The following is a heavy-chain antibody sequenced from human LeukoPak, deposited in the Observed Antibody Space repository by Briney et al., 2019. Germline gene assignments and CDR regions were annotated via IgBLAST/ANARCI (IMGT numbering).Heavy chain of an antibody. CDR3: ARGRYGGYGIKYYFDY. Sequence: PSETLSLTCAVYGGSFSGYYWSWIRQPPGKGLEWIGEINHSGSTNYNPSLKSRVTISVGTSKNQFSLKLSSVTAADTAVYYCARGRYGGYGIKYYFDYWGQGTLVTVSS. D-gene: IGHD5-12*01. CDR2: INHSGST. J-gene: IGHJ4*02. CDR1: GGSFSGYY. V-gene: IGHV4-34*01.